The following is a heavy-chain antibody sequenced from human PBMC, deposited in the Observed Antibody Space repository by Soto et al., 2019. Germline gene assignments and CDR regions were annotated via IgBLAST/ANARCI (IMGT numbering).Heavy chain of an antibody. D-gene: IGHD3-9*01. CDR3: ARERRYLDWLLAFDY. CDR1: GGSISGYY. CDR2: IYISGST. Sequence: PSETLSLTRTVSGGSISGYYWSWIRQPAGKGLEWIGRIYISGSTNYNPSLKSRVTLSVDTSKNQFSLKLSSVTAADAAVYYCARERRYLDWLLAFDYWGQGALVTVSS. J-gene: IGHJ4*02. V-gene: IGHV4-4*07.